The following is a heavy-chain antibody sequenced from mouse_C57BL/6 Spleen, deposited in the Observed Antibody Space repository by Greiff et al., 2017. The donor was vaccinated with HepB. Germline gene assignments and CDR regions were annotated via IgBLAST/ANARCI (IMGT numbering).Heavy chain of an antibody. CDR1: GYAFSSSW. J-gene: IGHJ4*01. CDR2: IYPGDGDT. D-gene: IGHD1-1*01. V-gene: IGHV1-82*01. CDR3: ARGHYYGSSYGAMDY. Sequence: VQVVESGPELVKPGASVKISCKASGYAFSSSWMNWVKQRPGKGLEWIGRIYPGDGDTNYNGKFKGKATLTADKSSSTAYMQLSSLTSEDSAVYFCARGHYYGSSYGAMDYWGQGTSVTVSS.